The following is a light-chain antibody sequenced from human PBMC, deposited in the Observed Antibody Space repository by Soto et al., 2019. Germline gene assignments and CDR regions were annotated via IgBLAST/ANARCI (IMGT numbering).Light chain of an antibody. CDR2: GAS. CDR1: QSVSSY. Sequence: IVLTQSPATLSLSPGERATLSCRASQSVSSYLAWYQQKPGQAPRLLIYGASNRATGIPARFSGSGSGTDFTLTISSLEAEDFAVYYCQQRSNWPTITFGQGTRLEIK. V-gene: IGKV3-11*01. CDR3: QQRSNWPTIT. J-gene: IGKJ5*01.